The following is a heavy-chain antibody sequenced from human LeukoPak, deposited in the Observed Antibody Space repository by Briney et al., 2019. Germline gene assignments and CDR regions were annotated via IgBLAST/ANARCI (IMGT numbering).Heavy chain of an antibody. CDR2: ISSSGSTI. CDR3: ARDARAFDI. J-gene: IGHJ3*02. Sequence: QPGGSLRLSCAASGFTFRSYEMNWVRQAPGKGLEWVSYISSSGSTIYYADSVKGRFTISRDNAKNSLYLQMNSLRAEDTAVYYCARDARAFDIWGQGTMVTVSS. CDR1: GFTFRSYE. V-gene: IGHV3-48*03.